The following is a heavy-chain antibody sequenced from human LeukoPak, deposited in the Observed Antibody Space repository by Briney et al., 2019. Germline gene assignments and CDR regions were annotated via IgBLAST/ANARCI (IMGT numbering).Heavy chain of an antibody. V-gene: IGHV3-9*01. CDR1: GFTFDDYA. Sequence: GRSLRLSCAASGFTFDDYAMHWVRQAPGKGLEWVSGISWNSGSIGYADSVKGRFTISRDNAKNSLYLQMNSLGAEDTALYYCAKGPPLRNYYRMYGIDYWGQGTLVTVSS. D-gene: IGHD3-22*01. CDR3: AKGPPLRNYYRMYGIDY. J-gene: IGHJ4*02. CDR2: ISWNSGSI.